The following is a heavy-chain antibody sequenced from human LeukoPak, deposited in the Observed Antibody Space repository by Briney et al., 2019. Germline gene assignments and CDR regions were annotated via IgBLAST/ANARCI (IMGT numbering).Heavy chain of an antibody. CDR1: GGTFSSYV. Sequence: SVKVSCKASGGTFSSYVINWVRQAPGQGLEWMGGIIPIFGTANYAQKFQGRVTMTRDMSTSTVYMELSSLRSEDTAVYYCARAGGWLLGLDYWGQGILVTVSS. J-gene: IGHJ4*02. CDR2: IIPIFGTA. CDR3: ARAGGWLLGLDY. V-gene: IGHV1-69*05. D-gene: IGHD5-12*01.